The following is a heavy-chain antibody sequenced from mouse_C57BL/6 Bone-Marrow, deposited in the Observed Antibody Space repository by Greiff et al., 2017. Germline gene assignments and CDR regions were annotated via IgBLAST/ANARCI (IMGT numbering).Heavy chain of an antibody. D-gene: IGHD2-4*01. Sequence: QVHLKQSGAELARPGASVKMSCKASGYTFTSYTMHWVKQRPGQGLEWIGYINPSSGYTKYNQKFKDKATLTADKSSSTAYMQLSSLTSEDSAVYYCARGYYDFFDYWGQGTTLTVSS. J-gene: IGHJ2*01. CDR3: ARGYYDFFDY. CDR2: INPSSGYT. CDR1: GYTFTSYT. V-gene: IGHV1-4*01.